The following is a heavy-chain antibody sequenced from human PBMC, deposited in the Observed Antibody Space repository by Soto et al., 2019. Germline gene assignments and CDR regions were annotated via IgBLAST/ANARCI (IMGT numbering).Heavy chain of an antibody. V-gene: IGHV1-18*01. CDR3: ARDSPHYDFWSGYYGGAFDI. J-gene: IGHJ3*02. Sequence: ASVKVSCKASGYTLTSYGISWVRQAPGQGLEWMGWISAYNGNTNYAQKLQGRVTMTTDTSTSTAYMELRSLRSDDTAVYYCARDSPHYDFWSGYYGGAFDIWGQGTMVTVSS. CDR1: GYTLTSYG. CDR2: ISAYNGNT. D-gene: IGHD3-3*01.